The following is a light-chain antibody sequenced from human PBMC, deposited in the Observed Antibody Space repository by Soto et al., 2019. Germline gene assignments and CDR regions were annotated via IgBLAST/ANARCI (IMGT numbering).Light chain of an antibody. CDR3: SSYTTRSTLV. V-gene: IGLV2-14*01. CDR2: DVT. J-gene: IGLJ2*01. Sequence: QSVLTQPASVSGSPGQSITISCTGTSSDVGAYDFVSWYQHFPGKAPKLVTFDVTHRPPGISDRFSGSKSANTASLTISGLQAADKAFYYCSSYTTRSTLVFGGGTKLTVL. CDR1: SSDVGAYDF.